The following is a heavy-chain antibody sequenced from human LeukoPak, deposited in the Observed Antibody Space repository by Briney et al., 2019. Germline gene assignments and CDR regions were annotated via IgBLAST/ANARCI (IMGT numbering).Heavy chain of an antibody. CDR3: ARDLRVRVGTTSIAWFDP. D-gene: IGHD1-7*01. CDR2: IYHSGST. J-gene: IGHJ5*02. CDR1: GGSISSGGYS. Sequence: SETLFLTCAVSGGSISSGGYSWSWIRQPPGKGLEWIGYIYHSGSTYYNPSLKSRVTISVDRSKNQFSLKLSSVTAADTAVYYCARDLRVRVGTTSIAWFDPWGQGTLVTVSS. V-gene: IGHV4-30-2*01.